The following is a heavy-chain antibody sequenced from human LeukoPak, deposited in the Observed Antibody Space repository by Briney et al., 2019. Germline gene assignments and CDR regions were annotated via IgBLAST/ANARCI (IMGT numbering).Heavy chain of an antibody. J-gene: IGHJ5*02. CDR3: ARGRITMVRGSLAEFDP. Sequence: ASVKVSCKASGYTFTSYAMNWVRQAPGQGLEWMGWINTNTGNPTYAQGFTGRFVFSLDTSVSTAYLQISSLKAEDTAVYYCARGRITMVRGSLAEFDPWGQGTLVTVSS. D-gene: IGHD3-10*01. CDR2: INTNTGNP. V-gene: IGHV7-4-1*02. CDR1: GYTFTSYA.